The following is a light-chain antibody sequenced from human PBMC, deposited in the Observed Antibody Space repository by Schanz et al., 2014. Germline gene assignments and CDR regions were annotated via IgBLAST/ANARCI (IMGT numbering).Light chain of an antibody. J-gene: IGLJ2*01. V-gene: IGLV3-1*01. CDR2: EDK. Sequence: SSELTQPPSVSVSLGQTARITCSGDKLGDLNVCWYQQKPGLSPVAVMFEDKKRPSGISERFSGSNSGNTATLTISVTQATDEADYFCQAWHTSSGIVFGGGTKLTVL. CDR1: KLGDLN. CDR3: QAWHTSSGIV.